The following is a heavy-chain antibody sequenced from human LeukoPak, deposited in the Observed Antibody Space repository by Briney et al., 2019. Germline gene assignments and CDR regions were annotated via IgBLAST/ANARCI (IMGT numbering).Heavy chain of an antibody. Sequence: SVKVSCKASGGTFSSYAISWVRQAPGQELEWMGGIIPIFGTANYAQKFQGRVTITTDESTSTAYMELSSLRSEDTAVYYCAGEPRIAARRGAFDIWGQGTMVTVSS. CDR2: IIPIFGTA. V-gene: IGHV1-69*05. D-gene: IGHD6-6*01. CDR3: AGEPRIAARRGAFDI. CDR1: GGTFSSYA. J-gene: IGHJ3*02.